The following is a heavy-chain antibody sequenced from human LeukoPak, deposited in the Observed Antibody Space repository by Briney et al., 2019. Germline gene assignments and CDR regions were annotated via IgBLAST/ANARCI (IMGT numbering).Heavy chain of an antibody. CDR2: ISRGGNSI. Sequence: GSLRLSCAASGFTFSDYYMSWIRQAPGKGLEWVSSISRGGNSIYYADFVRGRFTISRDNAKNSLYLQMNSLRAEDTAVYYCARDQYLDCRGQGTLVTVSS. J-gene: IGHJ4*02. CDR3: ARDQYLDC. V-gene: IGHV3-11*01. CDR1: GFTFSDYY.